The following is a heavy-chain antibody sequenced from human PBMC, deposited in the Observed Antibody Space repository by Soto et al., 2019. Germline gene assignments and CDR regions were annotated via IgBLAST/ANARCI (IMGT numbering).Heavy chain of an antibody. D-gene: IGHD7-27*01. V-gene: IGHV3-30*03. J-gene: IGHJ4*02. CDR1: GFTFSSYG. Sequence: SGGSLRLSCAASGFTFSSYGMHWVRQAPGKGLEWVAVISYDGSNKYYADSVKGRFTISRDNSKNTLYLQMNSLRAEDTAVYYCARVWGSYYFDYWGQGTLVTVSS. CDR2: ISYDGSNK. CDR3: ARVWGSYYFDY.